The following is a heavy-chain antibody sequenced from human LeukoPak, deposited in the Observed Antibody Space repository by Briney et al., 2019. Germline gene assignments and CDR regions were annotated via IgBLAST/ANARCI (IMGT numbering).Heavy chain of an antibody. CDR1: GGSISSGGYY. CDR3: ARASYYDFWSGYYVWFDP. Sequence: SETLSLTCTVSGGSISSGGYYWSWIRQHPGKGLEWIGYIYYSGSTYYNPSLKSRVTISVDTSKNQSSLKLSSVTAADTAVYYCARASYYDFWSGYYVWFDPWGQGTLVTVSS. V-gene: IGHV4-31*03. CDR2: IYYSGST. J-gene: IGHJ5*02. D-gene: IGHD3-3*01.